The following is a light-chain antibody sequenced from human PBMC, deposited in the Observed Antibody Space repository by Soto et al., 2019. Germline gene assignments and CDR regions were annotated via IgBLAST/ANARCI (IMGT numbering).Light chain of an antibody. CDR3: QQRSNWPPYT. CDR2: DAS. CDR1: QSVNSY. J-gene: IGKJ2*01. V-gene: IGKV3-11*01. Sequence: EIGLTQSQATLSLSPGERATRACRASQSVNSYLAWYQQKPGQAPRLLIYDASNRATGIPARFSGSGSGTDFTLTISRLEPEDFAVYYCQQRSNWPPYTFGQGTKLEIK.